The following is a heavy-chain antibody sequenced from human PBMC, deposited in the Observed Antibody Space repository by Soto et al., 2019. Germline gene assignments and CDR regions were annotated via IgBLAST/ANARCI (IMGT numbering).Heavy chain of an antibody. CDR1: GGSISSYY. V-gene: IGHV4-59*01. CDR2: IYYSGST. CDR3: ARTLAVAGLFDY. D-gene: IGHD6-19*01. J-gene: IGHJ4*02. Sequence: QVQLQESGPGLVKPSETLSLTCTGSGGSISSYYWSWIRQPPGKGLEWIGYIYYSGSTNYNPSLKSRVTISVDTSKNQFSLKLSSVTAADTAVYYCARTLAVAGLFDYWGQGTLVTVSS.